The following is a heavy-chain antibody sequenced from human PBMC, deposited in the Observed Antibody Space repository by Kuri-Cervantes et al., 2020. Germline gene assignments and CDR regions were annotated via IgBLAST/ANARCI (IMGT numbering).Heavy chain of an antibody. CDR2: IYTSGST. V-gene: IGHV4-4*07. J-gene: IGHJ4*02. CDR3: ARWRLPIAAAGGFDY. D-gene: IGHD6-13*01. CDR1: GGSISSYY. Sequence: SETLSLTCTVSGGSISSYYWSWIRQPAGKGLEWIGRIYTSGSTNYNPSLKSRVTISVDTSKNQFSLKLSSVTAADTAVYYCARWRLPIAAAGGFDYWGQGTLVTVSS.